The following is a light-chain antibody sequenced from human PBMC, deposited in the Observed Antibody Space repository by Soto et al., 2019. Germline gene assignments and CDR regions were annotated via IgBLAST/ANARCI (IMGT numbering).Light chain of an antibody. V-gene: IGLV2-23*02. Sequence: QSALTQPASVCGSPGQSITISCTGTSSDVGSYNLVSWYQQHPGKAPKVMIYEVSKRPSGVSNRFSGSKSGNTASLTISGLQAEDEADYYCCSYGGSYAFGPGTKLTVL. CDR2: EVS. J-gene: IGLJ1*01. CDR1: SSDVGSYNL. CDR3: CSYGGSYA.